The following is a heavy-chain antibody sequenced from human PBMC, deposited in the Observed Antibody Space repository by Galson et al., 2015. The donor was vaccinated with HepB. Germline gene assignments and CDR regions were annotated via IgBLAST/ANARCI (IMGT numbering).Heavy chain of an antibody. J-gene: IGHJ3*02. CDR1: GYALTDLS. Sequence: SVKVSCKVSGYALTDLSMHWVRQAPGKGLEWMGGFDPEDGETIYAQKLQDRVTMTEDTSTDTAYMEPSSLRSEDTAVYYCATLFCTSTTCYHDAFDIWGQGTMVTVSS. D-gene: IGHD2-2*01. CDR2: FDPEDGET. CDR3: ATLFCTSTTCYHDAFDI. V-gene: IGHV1-24*01.